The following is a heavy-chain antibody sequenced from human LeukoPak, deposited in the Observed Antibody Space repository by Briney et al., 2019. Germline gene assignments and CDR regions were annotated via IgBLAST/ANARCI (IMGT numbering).Heavy chain of an antibody. CDR3: ARGAYYYED. D-gene: IGHD3-22*01. J-gene: IGHJ4*02. CDR1: GFTFSSHS. Sequence: GGSLRLSCAASGFTFSSHSMNWVRQAPGKGLEWVSYISSSSSTIYYADSVKGRFTISRDNAKNSLHLQMNSLRAEDTAVYYCARGAYYYEDWGQGTLVTVSS. CDR2: ISSSSSTI. V-gene: IGHV3-48*01.